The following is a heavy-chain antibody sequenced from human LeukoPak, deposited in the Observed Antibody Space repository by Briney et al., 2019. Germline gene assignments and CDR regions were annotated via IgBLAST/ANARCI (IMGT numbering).Heavy chain of an antibody. D-gene: IGHD3-10*01. J-gene: IGHJ6*03. CDR1: GGSISSYY. Sequence: SETLSLTCTVSGGSISSYYWSWIRQPPGKGLEWIGYIYYSGSTNYNPSLRSRVTISLDTSKNQFSLKLSSVTAADTAVYYCARGSKNLLLQLPYYMDVWGKGTTVTVSS. CDR2: IYYSGST. CDR3: ARGSKNLLLQLPYYMDV. V-gene: IGHV4-59*01.